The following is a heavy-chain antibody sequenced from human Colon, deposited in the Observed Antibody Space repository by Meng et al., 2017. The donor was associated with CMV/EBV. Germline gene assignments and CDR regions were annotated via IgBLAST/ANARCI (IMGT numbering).Heavy chain of an antibody. Sequence: ESLKISCAASGFAFSSSWMSWVRQAPGKGLEWVATINQDGSEEQYVEAVKGRFTISRDNAKTSLYLQMDSLTVEDTALYYCARLGEYSLKDWGQGTLVTVSS. V-gene: IGHV3-7*01. CDR2: INQDGSEE. D-gene: IGHD3-16*01. CDR1: GFAFSSSW. CDR3: ARLGEYSLKD. J-gene: IGHJ4*02.